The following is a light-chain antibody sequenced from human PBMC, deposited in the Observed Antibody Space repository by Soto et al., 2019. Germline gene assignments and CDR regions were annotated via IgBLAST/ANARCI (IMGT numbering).Light chain of an antibody. CDR3: SSYTSSSTLV. CDR2: DVS. V-gene: IGLV2-14*01. Sequence: QSALTQPASVSGSPGQSITISCTVTSSDVGGYNYVSWYQQHPGKAPKLMIYDVSNRPSGVSNRFSGSKSGNTASLTISGLQAEDEADYYCSSYTSSSTLVFGGVTKVTVL. J-gene: IGLJ2*01. CDR1: SSDVGGYNY.